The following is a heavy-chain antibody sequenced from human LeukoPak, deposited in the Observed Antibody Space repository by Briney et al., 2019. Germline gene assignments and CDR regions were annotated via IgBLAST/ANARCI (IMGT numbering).Heavy chain of an antibody. J-gene: IGHJ4*02. CDR1: GITLNNYG. D-gene: IGHD3/OR15-3a*01. CDR2: ISDSGGST. CDR3: AKRGVVIRVILVGFHKEAYYFES. V-gene: IGHV3-23*01. Sequence: GGSLRLPCAVSGITLNNYGMTWVRQAPGKGLEWVAGISDSGGSTKYADSVKGRFTISRDNPKNTLYLQMNSLRAEDTAVYFCAKRGVVIRVILVGFHKEAYYFESWGQGALVTVSP.